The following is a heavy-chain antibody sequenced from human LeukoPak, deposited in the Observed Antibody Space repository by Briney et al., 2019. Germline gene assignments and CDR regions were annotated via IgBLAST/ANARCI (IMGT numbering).Heavy chain of an antibody. CDR2: INPNSGGT. CDR1: GYTFTGYY. V-gene: IGHV1-2*02. J-gene: IGHJ5*02. CDR3: ARGRPTTSIAAAGVNWFDP. D-gene: IGHD6-13*01. Sequence: ASVKVSCKDSGYTFTGYYMHWVRQAPGQGLEWMGWINPNSGGTNYAQKFQGRVTITADKSTSTAYMELSSLRSEDTAVYYCARGRPTTSIAAAGVNWFDPWGQGTLVTVSS.